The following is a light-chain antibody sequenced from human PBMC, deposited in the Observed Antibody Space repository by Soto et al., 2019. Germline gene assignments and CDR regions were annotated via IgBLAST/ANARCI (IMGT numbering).Light chain of an antibody. Sequence: EIVLTQSPATLSLSPGERATLSCTASQSVRNSLAWYQQKPGQAPRLLIHDTVSRAAGVPGRFSGSGSGTEFTLTISSLQSEDYGVYFCQQYVNWPKTFGHGTKV. CDR3: QQYVNWPKT. CDR1: QSVRNS. V-gene: IGKV3-11*01. J-gene: IGKJ1*01. CDR2: DTV.